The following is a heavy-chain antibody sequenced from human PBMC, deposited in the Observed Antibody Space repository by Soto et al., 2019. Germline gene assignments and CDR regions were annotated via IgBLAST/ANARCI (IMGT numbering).Heavy chain of an antibody. CDR1: VFSVSSNY. V-gene: IGHV3-53*01. J-gene: IGHJ4*02. CDR3: ARERLYGPASA. D-gene: IGHD3-10*01. CDR2: IYNGGTT. Sequence: GSLRLSCAASVFSVSSNYMTWVRQAPGKGLEWVSVIYNGGTTYYADSVKGRFTISRDNSKNTLYLQMNSLRAEDTAVYYCARERLYGPASAWGQGTLVTVSS.